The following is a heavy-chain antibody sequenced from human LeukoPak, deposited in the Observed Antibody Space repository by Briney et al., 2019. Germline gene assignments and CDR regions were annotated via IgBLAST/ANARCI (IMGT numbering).Heavy chain of an antibody. J-gene: IGHJ4*02. V-gene: IGHV4-34*01. CDR2: INHSGST. CDR3: ARGWSAGSRDY. Sequence: SETLSLTCAVYGGSFSVYYWSWIRQPPGKGLEWIGEINHSGSTNYNPSLKSRVTISVDKSKNQFSLKLSSVTAAHTAVYYCARGWSAGSRDYWGQGTLVTVSS. CDR1: GGSFSVYY.